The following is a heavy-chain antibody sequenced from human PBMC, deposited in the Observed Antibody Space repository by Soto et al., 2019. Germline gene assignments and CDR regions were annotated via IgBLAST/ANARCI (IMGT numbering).Heavy chain of an antibody. Sequence: PGGSLRLSCAASGFTFSSYAMHWARQAPGKGLEWVTVISIRGGDEYYAESVRGRFTTSRDDSKNTLYLQMDSLRVEDTAVYYCARGTIVARQHLDYWGQGTLVTVSS. CDR1: GFTFSSYA. D-gene: IGHD6-6*01. CDR2: ISIRGGDE. V-gene: IGHV3-30*03. CDR3: ARGTIVARQHLDY. J-gene: IGHJ4*02.